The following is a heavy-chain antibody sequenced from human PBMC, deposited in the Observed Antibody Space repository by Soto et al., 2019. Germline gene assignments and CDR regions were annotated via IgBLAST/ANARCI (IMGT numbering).Heavy chain of an antibody. CDR2: INHSGST. D-gene: IGHD6-6*01. J-gene: IGHJ4*02. Sequence: SETLSLTCAVYGGSFSGYYWSWIRQPPGKGLEWIGEINHSGSTNYNPSLKSRVTISVDTSKNQFSLKLSSVTAADTAVYYCARYRIAARPGPRGEKIDYWGQGTLVTVSS. CDR3: ARYRIAARPGPRGEKIDY. V-gene: IGHV4-34*01. CDR1: GGSFSGYY.